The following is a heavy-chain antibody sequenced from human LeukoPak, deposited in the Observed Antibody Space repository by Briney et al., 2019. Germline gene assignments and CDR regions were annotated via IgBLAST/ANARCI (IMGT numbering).Heavy chain of an antibody. V-gene: IGHV3-48*04. CDR3: AKSRGWFEVLGV. CDR2: ISASSRTI. CDR1: GFDFTGNH. D-gene: IGHD3-10*01. J-gene: IGHJ3*01. Sequence: GGSLRLSCAASGFDFTGNHMNWVRQVPGKGLEWLSYISASSRTIHYADSVKGRFTVSRDNAENSLYLQMDSLRVEDTAIYYCAKSRGWFEVLGVWGQGTLVTVSS.